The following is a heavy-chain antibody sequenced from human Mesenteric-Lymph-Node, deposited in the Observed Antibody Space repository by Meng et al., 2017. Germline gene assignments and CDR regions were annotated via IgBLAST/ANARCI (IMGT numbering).Heavy chain of an antibody. Sequence: GESLKISCAASGFTFDDYAMHWVRQAPGKGLEWVSLISWDGGSTSYADSVKGRFTISRDNSKNSLYLQMNSLRAEDTALYYCAKAERHYYYYGMDVWGQGTTVTVSS. V-gene: IGHV3-43D*03. J-gene: IGHJ6*02. CDR3: AKAERHYYYYGMDV. D-gene: IGHD6-25*01. CDR2: ISWDGGST. CDR1: GFTFDDYA.